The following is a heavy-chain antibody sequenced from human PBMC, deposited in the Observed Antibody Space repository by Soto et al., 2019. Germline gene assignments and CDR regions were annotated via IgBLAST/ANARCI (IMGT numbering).Heavy chain of an antibody. CDR1: GFTFGDYA. CDR2: IRSKAYGGTT. CDR3: TRTKRYFDANYYYYGMDV. D-gene: IGHD3-9*01. Sequence: GGSLRLSCTASGFTFGDYAMSWFRQAPGKGLEWVGFIRSKAYGGTTEYAASVKGRFTISRDDSKSIAYLQMNSLKTEDTAVYYCTRTKRYFDANYYYYGMDVWGQGTTVTVSS. V-gene: IGHV3-49*03. J-gene: IGHJ6*02.